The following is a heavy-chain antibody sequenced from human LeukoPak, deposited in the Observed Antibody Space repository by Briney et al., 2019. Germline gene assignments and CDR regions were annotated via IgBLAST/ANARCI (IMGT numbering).Heavy chain of an antibody. CDR1: GGTFSSYA. D-gene: IGHD2-2*02. CDR3: ASRGLGYRSSTSCYTGGYLFDY. Sequence: ASVKVSCKASGGTFSSYAISWVRQAPGQGLEWMGGIIPIFGTANYAQKFQGRVTITADESTSTAYMELSSLRSEDTAVYYCASRGLGYRSSTSCYTGGYLFDYWGQGTLVTVSS. CDR2: IIPIFGTA. V-gene: IGHV1-69*01. J-gene: IGHJ4*02.